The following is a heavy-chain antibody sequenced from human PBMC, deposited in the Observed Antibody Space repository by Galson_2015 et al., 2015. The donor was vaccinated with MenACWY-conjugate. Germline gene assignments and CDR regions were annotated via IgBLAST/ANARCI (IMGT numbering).Heavy chain of an antibody. J-gene: IGHJ4*02. Sequence: SETLSLTCTVSGGSISSSIYHWGWIRQPPGTGLECIGSINYSGGTNYNPSLKSRVTISVDTSKNQFSLKLSSVTAADTAVYYCAGSFRYYDILTGYYVFDYWGQGTLVTVSS. CDR2: INYSGGT. CDR3: AGSFRYYDILTGYYVFDY. V-gene: IGHV4-39*07. D-gene: IGHD3-9*01. CDR1: GGSISSSIYH.